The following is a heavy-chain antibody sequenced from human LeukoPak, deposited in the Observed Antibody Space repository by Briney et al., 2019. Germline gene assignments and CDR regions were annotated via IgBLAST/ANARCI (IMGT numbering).Heavy chain of an antibody. V-gene: IGHV4-30-4*01. D-gene: IGHD5-12*01. CDR3: ARVVATIGGFDY. J-gene: IGHJ4*02. CDR2: IYYSGST. Sequence: SETLSLTCTVSGGSISSGDYYWSWIRQPPGKGLEWIGYIYYSGSTYYNPSLKSRVTISVDTSKNQFSLKLSSVTAADTAVYYCARVVATIGGFDYWGQGTLVTVSS. CDR1: GGSISSGDYY.